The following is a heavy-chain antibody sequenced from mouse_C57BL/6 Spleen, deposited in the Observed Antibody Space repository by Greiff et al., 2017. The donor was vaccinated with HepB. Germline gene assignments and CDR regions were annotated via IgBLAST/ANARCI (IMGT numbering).Heavy chain of an antibody. CDR3: ARDRWSDY. D-gene: IGHD2-3*01. V-gene: IGHV5-4*01. J-gene: IGHJ2*01. CDR1: GFTFSSYA. Sequence: EVKLMESGGGLVKPEGSLKLSCAASGFTFSSYAMSWVRQTPEKRLEWVATISDGGSYTYYPDNVKGRFTISRDNAKNNLYLQMSHLKSEDTAMYYCARDRWSDYWGQGTTLTVSS. CDR2: ISDGGSYT.